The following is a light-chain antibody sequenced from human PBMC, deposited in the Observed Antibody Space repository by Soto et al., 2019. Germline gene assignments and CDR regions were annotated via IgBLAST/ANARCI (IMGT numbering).Light chain of an antibody. CDR2: CSS. Sequence: VLTQSPGTLSFSPGERAPVSSRASQSVTNHYLSWYQQKPGQAPRLVIDCSSNMATGSPDRLSGSGSGTDFTLTISRLEPEDFAAYYCQQYGSSTRTFGGGTKVDIK. CDR3: QQYGSSTRT. V-gene: IGKV3-20*01. CDR1: QSVTNHY. J-gene: IGKJ4*02.